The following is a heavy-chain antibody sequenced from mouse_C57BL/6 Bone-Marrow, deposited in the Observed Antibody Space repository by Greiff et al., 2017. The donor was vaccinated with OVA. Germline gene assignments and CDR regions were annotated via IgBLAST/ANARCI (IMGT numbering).Heavy chain of an antibody. Sequence: VQLQQSGPELVKPGASVKISCKASGYAFSSSWMNWVKQRPGKGLEWIGRIYPGDGDTNYNGKFKGKATLTADKSSSTAYMQLSSLTSEDSAVYFCARGSYCFDYWGQGTTLTVSS. CDR1: GYAFSSSW. CDR2: IYPGDGDT. CDR3: ARGSYCFDY. V-gene: IGHV1-82*01. J-gene: IGHJ2*01.